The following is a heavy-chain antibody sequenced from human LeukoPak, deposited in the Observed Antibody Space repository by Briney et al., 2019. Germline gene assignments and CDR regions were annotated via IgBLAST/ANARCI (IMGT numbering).Heavy chain of an antibody. CDR3: AKVPSGSFHFYYYMDV. CDR2: ISGSGSTT. CDR1: EFTFSNYA. V-gene: IGHV3-23*01. J-gene: IGHJ6*03. Sequence: GGSLRLSCAASEFTFSNYAMSWVRQAPGKGLEWVSTISGSGSTTYYADSVKGRFTISRDNSKNTLYLQMNSLRAEDTAVYYCAKVPSGSFHFYYYMDVWGKGTTVTVSS. D-gene: IGHD1-26*01.